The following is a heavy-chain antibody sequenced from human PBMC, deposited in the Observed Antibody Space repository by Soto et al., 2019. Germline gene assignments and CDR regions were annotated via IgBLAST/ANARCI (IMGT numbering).Heavy chain of an antibody. D-gene: IGHD3-10*01. CDR2: ISSNGGST. CDR1: GFTFSSYA. J-gene: IGHJ4*02. CDR3: AREDGGY. Sequence: EVQLVESGGGLVQPGGSLRLSCAASGFTFSSYAMHWVRQAPGKGLEYVSAISSNGGSTYYANSVKGRFTISRDNSKNTLYLQMGSLRAEDMAVYYCAREDGGYWGQGTLVTVSS. V-gene: IGHV3-64*01.